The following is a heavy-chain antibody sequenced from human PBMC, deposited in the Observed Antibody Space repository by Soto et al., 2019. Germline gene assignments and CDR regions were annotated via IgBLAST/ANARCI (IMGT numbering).Heavy chain of an antibody. CDR2: ISHSGST. D-gene: IGHD6-6*01. CDR1: GGSFRGYY. CDR3: ASMDSSSSGAFDI. J-gene: IGHJ3*02. V-gene: IGHV4-34*01. Sequence: QVQLQQWGAGLLKPSETLSLTCAVYGGSFRGYYWSWIRQPPGKGLEWIGEISHSGSTNYNPSLKSRVTISVDTSKNQFSLKLSSVTAADTAVYYCASMDSSSSGAFDIWGQGTMVTVSS.